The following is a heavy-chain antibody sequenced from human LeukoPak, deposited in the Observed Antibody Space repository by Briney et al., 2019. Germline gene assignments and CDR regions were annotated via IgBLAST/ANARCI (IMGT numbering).Heavy chain of an antibody. CDR1: GGTFSSYA. V-gene: IGHV1-69*05. CDR3: VALAAPSPLKDYYYYYYMDV. Sequence: SVKVSCKASGGTFSSYAISWVRQAPGQGLEWMGGIIPIFGTANYAQKFQGRVTITTDESTSTAYMELSSLRSEDTAVYYCVALAAPSPLKDYYYYYYMDVWGKGTTVTVSS. J-gene: IGHJ6*03. D-gene: IGHD6-6*01. CDR2: IIPIFGTA.